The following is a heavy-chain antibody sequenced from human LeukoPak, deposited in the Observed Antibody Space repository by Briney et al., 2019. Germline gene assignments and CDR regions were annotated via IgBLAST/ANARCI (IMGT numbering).Heavy chain of an antibody. CDR3: ARRGTYSGGSGTFDY. CDR1: GYTFTIYG. J-gene: IGHJ4*02. V-gene: IGHV1-3*03. D-gene: IGHD1-26*01. CDR2: MNAGNGNT. Sequence: ASVTVSYKASGYTFTIYGMHWVGQAPGQRLERMGWMNAGNGNTKYSKEVQGRDTINRDTTGSTAYMDLSSLRSEDMAVYYCARRGTYSGGSGTFDYWGQGTLVTASS.